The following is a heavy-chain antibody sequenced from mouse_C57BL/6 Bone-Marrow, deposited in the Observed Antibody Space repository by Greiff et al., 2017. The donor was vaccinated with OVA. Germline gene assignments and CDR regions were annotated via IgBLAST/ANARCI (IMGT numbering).Heavy chain of an antibody. CDR1: GFTFSDYG. J-gene: IGHJ1*03. Sequence: EVKLVESGGGLVKPGGSLKLSCAASGFTFSDYGMHWVRQAPEKGLEWVAYISSGSSTSYYADTVKGRFTIARDNAKNTLFLQMTSLRSEDTAMYYCARPDGSKYFDVWGTGTTVTVSS. V-gene: IGHV5-17*01. CDR3: ARPDGSKYFDV. D-gene: IGHD1-1*01. CDR2: ISSGSSTS.